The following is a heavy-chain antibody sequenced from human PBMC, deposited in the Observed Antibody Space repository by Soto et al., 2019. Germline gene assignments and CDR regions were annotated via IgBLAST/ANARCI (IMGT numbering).Heavy chain of an antibody. V-gene: IGHV4-34*01. J-gene: IGHJ5*02. CDR3: ARGGPIDVLEWFENWFDP. CDR2: INHSGST. CDR1: GGSFSGYC. D-gene: IGHD3-3*01. Sequence: SVPLSLTCAVYGGSFSGYCWSWIRQPPGKGLEWIGEINHSGSTNYNPSLKSRVTISVDTSKNQFSLKLSSVTAADTAVYYCARGGPIDVLEWFENWFDPWGQGTLVTVSS.